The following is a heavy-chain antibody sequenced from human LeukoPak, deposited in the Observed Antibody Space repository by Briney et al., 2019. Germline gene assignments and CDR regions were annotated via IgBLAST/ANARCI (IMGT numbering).Heavy chain of an antibody. CDR2: INHSGST. CDR3: ARMSAAVDY. Sequence: SETLSLTCAVYGGSFSGYYWSWIRPPPGKGLEWIGEINHSGSTNYNPSLKSRVTISVDTSKNQFSLKLSSVTAADTAVYYCARMSAAVDYWGQGTLVTVSS. V-gene: IGHV4-34*01. D-gene: IGHD6-13*01. J-gene: IGHJ4*02. CDR1: GGSFSGYY.